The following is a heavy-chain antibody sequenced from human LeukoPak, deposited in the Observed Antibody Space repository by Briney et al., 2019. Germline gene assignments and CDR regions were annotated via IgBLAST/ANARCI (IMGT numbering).Heavy chain of an antibody. CDR2: IYCSGST. D-gene: IGHD4-11*01. V-gene: IGHV4-61*01. CDR1: GGSVNSGTYY. CDR3: ARDRVRGNSNPYFDY. J-gene: IGHJ4*02. Sequence: SETLSLTCTVSGGSVNSGTYYWNWIRQPPGKGLEWIGYIYCSGSTNYNPSLKSRVTISVDTSKNQFSLKLSSVTAADTAVYYCARDRVRGNSNPYFDYWGQGTLVTVSS.